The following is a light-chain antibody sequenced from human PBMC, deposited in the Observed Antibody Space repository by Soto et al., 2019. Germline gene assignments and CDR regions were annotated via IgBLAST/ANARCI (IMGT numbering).Light chain of an antibody. V-gene: IGKV1-39*01. J-gene: IGKJ1*01. CDR3: QQSYSTPRT. CDR2: AAS. CDR1: QTISSY. Sequence: DIQMTQSPSSLSASVGESVTITCRARQTISSYLNWYQQKPGKAPKLLIYAASSLQSGVPSRFSGSGSGTDFTLTISILQPEDFATYYCQQSYSTPRTFGQGTKVEIK.